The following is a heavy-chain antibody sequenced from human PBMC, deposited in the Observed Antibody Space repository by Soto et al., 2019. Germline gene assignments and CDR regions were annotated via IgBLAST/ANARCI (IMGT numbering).Heavy chain of an antibody. V-gene: IGHV3-7*01. CDR2: IKQDGTET. CDR3: ARENYFDY. J-gene: IGHJ4*02. Sequence: GGSLRLSCAGSGFTFRNFWMGWVRQAPGKRLEWVANIKQDGTETSYADSVKGRFTVSRDNAKNSLYLQMNSLGADDTAVYYCARENYFDYWGQGTLVTVSS. CDR1: GFTFRNFW.